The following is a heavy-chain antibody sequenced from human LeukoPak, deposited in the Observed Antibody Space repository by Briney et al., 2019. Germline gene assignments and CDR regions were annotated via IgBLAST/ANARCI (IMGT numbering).Heavy chain of an antibody. D-gene: IGHD2-15*01. CDR3: ARAVVVVAAGDY. J-gene: IGHJ4*02. Sequence: SETLSLTCAVSGGSISSSNWWSWVRQPPGKGLEWIGEIYHSGSTNYNPSLKSRVTISVDTSKDQFSLKLSSVTAADTAVYYCARAVVVVAAGDYWGQGTLVTVSS. CDR2: IYHSGST. CDR1: GGSISSSNW. V-gene: IGHV4-4*02.